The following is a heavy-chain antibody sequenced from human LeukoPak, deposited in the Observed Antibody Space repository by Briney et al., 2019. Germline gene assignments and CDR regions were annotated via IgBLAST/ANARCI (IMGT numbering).Heavy chain of an antibody. J-gene: IGHJ4*02. V-gene: IGHV4/OR15-8*01. Sequence: TWFRQAPGKGLEWIGEIYHSGSTVYNPSLKSRVTISIDESKNQFSLKLNSVTAADTAVYYCARDRAFHYWGQGTLVTVSS. CDR3: ARDRAFHY. CDR2: IYHSGST.